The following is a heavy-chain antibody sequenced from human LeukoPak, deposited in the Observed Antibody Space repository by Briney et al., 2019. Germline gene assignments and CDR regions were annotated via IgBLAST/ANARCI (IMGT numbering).Heavy chain of an antibody. Sequence: SETLSLTCTVSGGSISNSSYYWGWIRQPPGKGLEWIGSIYYSGSTYYNPSLKSRVTISVDTSKNQFSLKLSSVTAADTAVYYCARRGSVLSPATFDPWGQGTLVTVSS. J-gene: IGHJ5*02. CDR2: IYYSGST. CDR3: ARRGSVLSPATFDP. D-gene: IGHD3-16*01. V-gene: IGHV4-39*01. CDR1: GGSISNSSYY.